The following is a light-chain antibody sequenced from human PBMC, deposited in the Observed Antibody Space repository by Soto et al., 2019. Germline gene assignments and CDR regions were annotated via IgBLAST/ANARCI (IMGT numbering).Light chain of an antibody. CDR1: QSISSW. J-gene: IGKJ1*01. CDR2: DAS. Sequence: DIQVTQSPSTLSASGVDRVTITCLASQSISSWLAWFQQKPGKAPKLLMYDASSLESGVPSRFSGSGSGTDFTLTISSLQPEDFATYYCQQSYSTPWTFGQGTKVDIK. V-gene: IGKV1-5*01. CDR3: QQSYSTPWT.